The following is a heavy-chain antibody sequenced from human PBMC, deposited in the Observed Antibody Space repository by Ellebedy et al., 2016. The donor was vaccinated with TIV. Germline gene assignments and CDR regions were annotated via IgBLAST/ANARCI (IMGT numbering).Heavy chain of an antibody. Sequence: SETLSLTXTVSAYSISSDYYWGWIRQPPGKGLEWIGSMYHSGSTYYNPSLKSRVTISVDTSKNQFSLKLSSVTAADTAVYFCARLKGRDALWGQGTLVTVSS. D-gene: IGHD3-10*01. CDR2: MYHSGST. V-gene: IGHV4-38-2*02. J-gene: IGHJ4*02. CDR1: AYSISSDYY. CDR3: ARLKGRDAL.